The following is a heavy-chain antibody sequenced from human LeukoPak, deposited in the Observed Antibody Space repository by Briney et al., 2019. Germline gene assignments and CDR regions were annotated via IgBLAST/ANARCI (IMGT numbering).Heavy chain of an antibody. CDR3: ARDRSNSDF. CDR1: GYKFKTFG. CDR2: IRADKGKT. V-gene: IGHV1-18*01. Sequence: ASVKVSCKTSGYKFKTFGISWVRQAPGQGLEWMGGIRADKGKTDYAQKFQDRVTLTVDTSTSTAYMELRSLTSDDTATYYCARDRSNSDFWGQGTLVTVS. J-gene: IGHJ4*02. D-gene: IGHD4-11*01.